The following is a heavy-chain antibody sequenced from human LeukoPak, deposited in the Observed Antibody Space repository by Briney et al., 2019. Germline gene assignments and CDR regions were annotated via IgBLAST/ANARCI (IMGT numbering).Heavy chain of an antibody. J-gene: IGHJ6*03. CDR2: ISYDGSNK. V-gene: IGHV3-30*03. CDR3: ARAPPYYYGSGSSSPYYYYYYMDV. D-gene: IGHD3-10*01. CDR1: GFTFSSYG. Sequence: GGSLRLSCAASGFTFSSYGMHWVRQAPGKGLEWVAVISYDGSNKYYADSVKGRFTISRDNSKNTLYLQMNSLRAEDTAVYYCARAPPYYYGSGSSSPYYYYYYMDVWGKGTTVTVSS.